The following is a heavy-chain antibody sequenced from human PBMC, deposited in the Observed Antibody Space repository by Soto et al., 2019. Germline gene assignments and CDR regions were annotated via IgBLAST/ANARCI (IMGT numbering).Heavy chain of an antibody. Sequence: SETLSLTCTVSGGSISSSTYYWGWMRQPPGKGLEWIASFFIGGNTYYNPSLKSRVTISVDTSKNQFSLKLSSVTATDTAVYYFARHVNLPLAGTGFDSWGRGTLVTVSS. CDR3: ARHVNLPLAGTGFDS. V-gene: IGHV4-39*01. CDR2: FFIGGNT. D-gene: IGHD6-19*01. J-gene: IGHJ4*02. CDR1: GGSISSSTYY.